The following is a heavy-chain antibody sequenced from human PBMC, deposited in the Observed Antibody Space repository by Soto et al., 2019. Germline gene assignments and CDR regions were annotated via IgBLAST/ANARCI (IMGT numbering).Heavy chain of an antibody. J-gene: IGHJ4*02. V-gene: IGHV1-8*01. CDR3: ARAPGGSNRDTGFDIGFDY. D-gene: IGHD5-12*01. CDR1: GYTFTTYD. Sequence: TSVKVSCKASGYTFTTYDINWIRQATGQGLEWMGWMNPNSGKTVYAQKFQGRVTLTRNTSITTAYMELTSLRSEDTAVYYCARAPGGSNRDTGFDIGFDYWGQGTLVTVSS. CDR2: MNPNSGKT.